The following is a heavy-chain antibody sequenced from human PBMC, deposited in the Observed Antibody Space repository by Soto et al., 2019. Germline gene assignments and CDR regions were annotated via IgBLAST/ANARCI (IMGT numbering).Heavy chain of an antibody. CDR3: ARGDSTDCSKGVCSFFYNHDMDV. V-gene: IGHV1-2*04. Sequence: ASVKVSCKASGYSFTDYHIHWVRQAPGQGLEWLGRINPKSGGTSTAQKFQGWVTMTTDTSISTASMELTRMTSDDTAIYYCARGDSTDCSKGVCSFFYNHDMDVWGQGTTVTVSS. CDR1: GYSFTDYH. D-gene: IGHD2-8*01. J-gene: IGHJ6*02. CDR2: INPKSGGT.